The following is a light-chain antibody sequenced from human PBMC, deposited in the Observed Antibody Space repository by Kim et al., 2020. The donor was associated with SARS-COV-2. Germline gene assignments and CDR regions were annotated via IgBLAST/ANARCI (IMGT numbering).Light chain of an antibody. CDR2: DAS. CDR1: QSVSSY. J-gene: IGKJ2*01. Sequence: SLSPGGSATLTCMASQSVSSYVAWYQQKPGQAPRLLIYDASNRATGIPARFSGSGSGTDFTLTISSLEPEDFAVYYCQQRSNWAYTFGQGTKLEI. V-gene: IGKV3-11*01. CDR3: QQRSNWAYT.